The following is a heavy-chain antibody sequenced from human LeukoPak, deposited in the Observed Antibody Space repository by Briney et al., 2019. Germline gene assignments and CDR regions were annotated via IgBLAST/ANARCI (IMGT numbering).Heavy chain of an antibody. D-gene: IGHD3-3*01. CDR1: GGTFSSYA. CDR2: IIPIFGKA. Sequence: GASVKVSCKASGGTFSSYAISWVRQAPGQGLEWMGGIIPIFGKANYAQKFQGRVTITADESTSTAYMELSSLRSEDTAEYYCARASTTIFGVVIRYYFDYWGQGTLATVCS. CDR3: ARASTTIFGVVIRYYFDY. J-gene: IGHJ4*02. V-gene: IGHV1-69*01.